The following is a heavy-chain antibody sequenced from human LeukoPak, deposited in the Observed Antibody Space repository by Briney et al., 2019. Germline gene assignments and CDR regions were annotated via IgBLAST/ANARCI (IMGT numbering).Heavy chain of an antibody. CDR3: ARGGVGCFDY. Sequence: PGGSLRLSRAASGFTFSSYWIHWVRQAPGKGLVWVSHINSDGSSATYADSVKGRLTISRDNAKSTVYLQMNSLRAEDTAVYYCARGGVGCFDYWGQGALVTVSS. D-gene: IGHD6-19*01. CDR2: INSDGSSA. CDR1: GFTFSSYW. V-gene: IGHV3-74*01. J-gene: IGHJ4*02.